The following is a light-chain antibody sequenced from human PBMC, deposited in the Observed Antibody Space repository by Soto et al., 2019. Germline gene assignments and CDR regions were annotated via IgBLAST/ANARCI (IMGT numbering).Light chain of an antibody. CDR2: KSS. J-gene: IGKJ1*01. Sequence: ILMSQSPSSLSASVGDRVTITCRASQDLDKWLAWYQQKPGKAPSLLIYKSSTLREGVPSRFSCFGSGTEYILTISDLQPDDFGTYYCQQYSSYWTFGQGTMVEIK. CDR3: QQYSSYWT. CDR1: QDLDKW. V-gene: IGKV1-5*03.